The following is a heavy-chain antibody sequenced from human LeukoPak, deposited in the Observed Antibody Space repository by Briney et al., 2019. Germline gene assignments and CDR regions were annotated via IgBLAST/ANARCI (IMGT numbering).Heavy chain of an antibody. J-gene: IGHJ5*02. CDR3: VRQRGNCAGTSCYGGGLDP. V-gene: IGHV4-38-2*01. CDR2: SHHTGGI. Sequence: SETLSLTCAASGYSISSGHYWGWIRQSPGKGLEWIGTSHHTGGIYYNPSLKSRVTIPLYTSKNQVSLKLSSVTAADTAVYYCVRQRGNCAGTSCYGGGLDPWGQGILVTVSS. CDR1: GYSISSGHY. D-gene: IGHD2-2*01.